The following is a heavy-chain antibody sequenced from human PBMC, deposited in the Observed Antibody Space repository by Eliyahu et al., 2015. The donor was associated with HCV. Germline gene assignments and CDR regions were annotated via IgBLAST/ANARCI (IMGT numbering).Heavy chain of an antibody. Sequence: QVQLQESGPGLVKPSDTLSLTCTVSGGSMNSYYWSWVRQPAGKGLEWIGRMWYSGTTQYSPPXKXRVTMSVDTSKNQFXLTLNSVNAADTAVYYCARENVLDWFGEPAEYYAMDVWGQGTTVTVSS. CDR3: ARENVLDWFGEPAEYYAMDV. J-gene: IGHJ6*02. CDR1: GGSMNSYY. D-gene: IGHD3-10*01. V-gene: IGHV4-4*07. CDR2: MWYSGTT.